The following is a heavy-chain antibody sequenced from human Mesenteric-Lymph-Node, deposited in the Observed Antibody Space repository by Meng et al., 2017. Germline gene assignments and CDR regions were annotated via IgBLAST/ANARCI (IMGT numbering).Heavy chain of an antibody. CDR1: GFTFSNYG. J-gene: IGHJ4*02. CDR3: AKDRSGGGYNYGIFDY. V-gene: IGHV3-23*01. CDR2: ISGGGGST. Sequence: ETLSLTCAASGFTFSNYGMSWVRQAPGKGLEWVSAISGGGGSTNYADSVKGRFTISRDNSKNTLYLQMNSLRAEDTAVYYCAKDRSGGGYNYGIFDYWGQGTLVTVSS. D-gene: IGHD5-18*01.